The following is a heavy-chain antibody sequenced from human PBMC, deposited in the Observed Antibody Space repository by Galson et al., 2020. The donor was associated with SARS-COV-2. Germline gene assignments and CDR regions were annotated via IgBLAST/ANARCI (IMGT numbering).Heavy chain of an antibody. J-gene: IGHJ6*02. CDR3: ARERLDILTGYLNYYGMDV. Sequence: ETSETLSLTCTVSGGSISSGDYYWSWIRQPPGKGLEWIGYIYYSGSTYYNPSLKSRVTISVDTSKNQFSLKLSSVTAADTAVYYCARERLDILTGYLNYYGMDVWGQGTTVTVSS. V-gene: IGHV4-30-4*01. CDR1: GGSISSGDYY. D-gene: IGHD3-9*01. CDR2: IYYSGST.